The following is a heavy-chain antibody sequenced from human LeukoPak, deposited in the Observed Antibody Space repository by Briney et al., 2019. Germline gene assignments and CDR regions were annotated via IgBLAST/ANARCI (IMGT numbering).Heavy chain of an antibody. CDR2: MSFDGNFE. Sequence: GGSLRLSCAASGFPFADYSLHWVRRAPGKGLEWVALMSFDGNFENFADSVKGRFTISRDTARNTLYLHMGSLGVEDSAVYYCARVGETGTVTMELDLWGQGALVTASS. CDR1: GFPFADYS. V-gene: IGHV3-30*04. D-gene: IGHD5-24*01. CDR3: ARVGETGTVTMELDL. J-gene: IGHJ1*01.